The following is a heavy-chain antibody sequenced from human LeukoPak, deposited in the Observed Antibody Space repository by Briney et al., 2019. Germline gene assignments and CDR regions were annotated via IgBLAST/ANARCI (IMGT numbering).Heavy chain of an antibody. CDR2: IYPGDSDT. D-gene: IGHD3-22*01. CDR1: GYSLTSYW. CDR3: ARGGITMIPLPHNGFDP. V-gene: IGHV5-51*01. J-gene: IGHJ5*02. Sequence: GESLKISCKGSGYSLTSYWIGWVRQMPGKGLAGMGIIYPGDSDTRYSPSFQGQVTISPDKSISTAYLQWSSLKASDTAMYYCARGGITMIPLPHNGFDPWGQGTLVTVSS.